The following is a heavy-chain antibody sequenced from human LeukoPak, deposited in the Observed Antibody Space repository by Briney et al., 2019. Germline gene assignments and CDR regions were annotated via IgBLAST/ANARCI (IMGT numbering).Heavy chain of an antibody. V-gene: IGHV4-39*07. Sequence: TSETLSLTCTVSGGSISSSSYYWGWIRQPPGKGLEWIGSIYYSGSTYYNPSLKSRVTISVDTSKNQFSLKLSSVTAADTAVYYCARGIVGAFIIWGQGTLVTVSS. J-gene: IGHJ4*02. CDR2: IYYSGST. D-gene: IGHD1-26*01. CDR1: GGSISSSSYY. CDR3: ARGIVGAFII.